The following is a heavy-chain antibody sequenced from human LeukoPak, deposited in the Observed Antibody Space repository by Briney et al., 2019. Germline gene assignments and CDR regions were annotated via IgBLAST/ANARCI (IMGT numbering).Heavy chain of an antibody. CDR2: ISYAGNNK. D-gene: IGHD3-16*01. CDR1: GFTFSSYA. Sequence: PGRSLRLSCAASGFTFSSYAMHWVRQAPGKGLEWVAVISYAGNNKYYADSVKGRFTISRDNSKNTLYLQMNSLRVEDTAVYYCARGRHRVRSSDDSFDIWGQGTMVTVSS. V-gene: IGHV3-30*04. CDR3: ARGRHRVRSSDDSFDI. J-gene: IGHJ3*02.